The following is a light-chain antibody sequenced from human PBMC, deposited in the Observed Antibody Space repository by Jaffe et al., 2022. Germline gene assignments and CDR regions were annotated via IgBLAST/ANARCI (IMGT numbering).Light chain of an antibody. CDR1: QSVSSY. Sequence: EIVLTQSPATLSLSPGERATLSCRASQSVSSYLAWYQQKPGQAPRLLIYDASNRATGIPARFSGSGSGTDFTLTISSLEPEDFVVYYCQQRSNWPRLTFGGGTKVEIK. J-gene: IGKJ4*01. CDR3: QQRSNWPRLT. V-gene: IGKV3-11*01. CDR2: DAS.